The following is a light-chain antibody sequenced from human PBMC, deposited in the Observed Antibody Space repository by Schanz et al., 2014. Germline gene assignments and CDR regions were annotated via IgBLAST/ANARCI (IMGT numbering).Light chain of an antibody. CDR3: HQYGISPFT. CDR2: GAS. CDR1: QSVSTTF. J-gene: IGKJ3*01. Sequence: EIVLTQSPGTLSLSPGERATLSCRASQSVSTTFLAWYQQKPGQAPRLLIYGASIRAAGIPARFSGSGSGTEFTLTISSLQSEDFAVYYCHQYGISPFTFGPGTKVDIK. V-gene: IGKV3-20*01.